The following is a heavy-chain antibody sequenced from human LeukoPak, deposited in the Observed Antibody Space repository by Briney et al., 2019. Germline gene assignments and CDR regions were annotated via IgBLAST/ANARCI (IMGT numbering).Heavy chain of an antibody. D-gene: IGHD6-25*01. CDR3: ARDSGIAADY. V-gene: IGHV4-59*01. Sequence: EWIGYIYYSGSTNYNPSLKSRVTISVDTSKNQFSLKLNSVTAADTAVYYCARDSGIAADYWGQGTLVTVSS. CDR2: IYYSGST. J-gene: IGHJ4*02.